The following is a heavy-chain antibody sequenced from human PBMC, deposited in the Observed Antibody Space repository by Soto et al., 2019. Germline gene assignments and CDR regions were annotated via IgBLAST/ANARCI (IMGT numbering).Heavy chain of an antibody. CDR2: IYSGGST. J-gene: IGHJ5*02. Sequence: EVQLVESGGGLVQPGGSLRLSCAASGFTVSSNYMSWVRQAPGKGLEGVSVIYSGGSTYYADSVKGRFTISRHNSKNTLYLQMNRLRAEDPAVYYCAREVGHGWFDPWGQGTLVTVSS. V-gene: IGHV3-53*04. CDR1: GFTVSSNY. CDR3: AREVGHGWFDP.